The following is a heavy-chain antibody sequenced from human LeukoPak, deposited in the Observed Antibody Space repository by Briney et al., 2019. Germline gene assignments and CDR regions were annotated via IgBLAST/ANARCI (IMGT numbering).Heavy chain of an antibody. J-gene: IGHJ5*02. CDR2: IRFDGHDK. V-gene: IGHV3-30*02. CDR3: AKDLMRDRWFGES. CDR1: GFTFSYYG. D-gene: IGHD3-10*01. Sequence: GGSLRLPCAASGFTFSYYGFHWVRQAPGKGLEWVSFIRFDGHDKFYAETVKGRFTISKDTSRNTLYLQMNSLRPEDTAVYYCAKDLMRDRWFGESWGQGTLVTVSS.